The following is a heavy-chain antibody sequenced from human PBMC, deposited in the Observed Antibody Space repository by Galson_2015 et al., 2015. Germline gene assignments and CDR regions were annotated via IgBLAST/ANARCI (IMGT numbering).Heavy chain of an antibody. CDR2: ISGGGGSI. CDR1: GFTFGGYA. V-gene: IGHV3-23*01. J-gene: IGHJ5*02. D-gene: IGHD3-16*01. Sequence: SLRLSCAASGFTFGGYAMHWVRQAPGKGLEWVSTISGGGGSINYADSVKGRFTISRDNSKNTLYLQMNSLRAEDTAVYLCAKWGKGATPSVYTINCFDPWGQGTLVTVSS. CDR3: AKWGKGATPSVYTINCFDP.